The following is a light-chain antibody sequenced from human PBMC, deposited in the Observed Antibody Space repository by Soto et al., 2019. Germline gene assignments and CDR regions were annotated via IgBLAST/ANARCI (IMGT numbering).Light chain of an antibody. CDR2: GAS. V-gene: IGKV3-20*01. CDR3: QQYGRSPT. J-gene: IGKJ5*01. CDR1: QDIRSS. Sequence: EVVMTQSPATLSVSPGERVTLSCRASQDIRSSLAWYQQKPGQAPRLLIYGASSRATGIPDRFSGSGSATDFTLTISGLEPEDFAVYYCQQYGRSPTFGQGTRLEIK.